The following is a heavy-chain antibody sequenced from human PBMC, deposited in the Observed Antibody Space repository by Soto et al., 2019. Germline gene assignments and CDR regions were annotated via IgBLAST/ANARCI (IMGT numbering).Heavy chain of an antibody. CDR3: ARGYYDFWSGYLGSAGPAYGMDV. V-gene: IGHV3-9*01. CDR1: GFTFDDYA. CDR2: ISSSSSYI. J-gene: IGHJ6*02. D-gene: IGHD3-3*01. Sequence: EVQLVESGGGLVQPGRSLRLSCAASGFTFDDYAMHWVRQAPGKGLEWVSGISSSSSYIYYADSVKGRFTISRDNAKNSLYLQMNSLRAEDTAVYYCARGYYDFWSGYLGSAGPAYGMDVWGQGTTVTVSS.